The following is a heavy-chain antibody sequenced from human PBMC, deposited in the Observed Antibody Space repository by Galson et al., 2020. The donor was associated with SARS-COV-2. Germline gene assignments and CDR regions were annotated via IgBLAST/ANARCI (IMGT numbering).Heavy chain of an antibody. D-gene: IGHD4-17*01. CDR3: ARESHSLEDYGGNPGYWFDP. CDR2: MNPNSGNT. Sequence: ASVKVSCKASGYTFTSYDINWVRQATGQGLEWMGWMNPNSGNTGYAQKFQGRVTMTRNTSISTAYMELSSLRSEDTAVYYCARESHSLEDYGGNPGYWFDPWGQGTLVTVSS. V-gene: IGHV1-8*01. CDR1: GYTFTSYD. J-gene: IGHJ5*02.